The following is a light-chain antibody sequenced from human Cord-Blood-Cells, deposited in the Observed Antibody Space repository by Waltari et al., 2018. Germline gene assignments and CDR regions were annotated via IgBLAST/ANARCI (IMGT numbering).Light chain of an antibody. CDR1: QSISSY. CDR2: AAS. CDR3: QQSYSTPIT. Sequence: DIQMTQSPSSLSASVGDRVTITCRASQSISSYLNWYQKKPGKAPKLLIYAASSLKSGVPSRFSGSGAGTDFTLTISSLQPEDFATYDGQQSYSTPITFGQGTRLEIK. V-gene: IGKV1-39*01. J-gene: IGKJ5*01.